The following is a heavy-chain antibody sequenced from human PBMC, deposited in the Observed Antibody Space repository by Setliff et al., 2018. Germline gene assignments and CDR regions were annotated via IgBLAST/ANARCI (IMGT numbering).Heavy chain of an antibody. J-gene: IGHJ6*03. CDR3: ARGALVLQFLEWLPRFYYMDV. CDR1: GGTFSSNA. D-gene: IGHD3-3*01. CDR2: IVPLLGVA. V-gene: IGHV1-69*10. Sequence: SVKVSCKTSGGTFSSNAISWVRQAPGQGLEWVGGIVPLLGVANSAKQFLGRVTITADESTNTVYMELGGPRSEDTAVYFCARGALVLQFLEWLPRFYYMDVWGKGTTVTVSS.